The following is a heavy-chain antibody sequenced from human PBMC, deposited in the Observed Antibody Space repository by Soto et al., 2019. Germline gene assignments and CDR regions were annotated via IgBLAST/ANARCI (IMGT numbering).Heavy chain of an antibody. Sequence: GASVKVSCKASGYTFTSYYMNWVRQAPGQGLEWMGIINPSGGSTSYAQKFQGRVTMTRDTSTSTVYMELSSLRSEDTAVYYCARENEAWNYLMAWGQGTLVTVSS. D-gene: IGHD1-7*01. V-gene: IGHV1-46*01. CDR3: ARENEAWNYLMA. CDR1: GYTFTSYY. J-gene: IGHJ5*02. CDR2: INPSGGST.